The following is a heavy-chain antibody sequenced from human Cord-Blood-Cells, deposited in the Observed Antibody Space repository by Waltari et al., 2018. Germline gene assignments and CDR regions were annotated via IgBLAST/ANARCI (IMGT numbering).Heavy chain of an antibody. CDR3: ARRKPYSSGWYAFDI. D-gene: IGHD6-19*01. CDR2: INHSGST. J-gene: IGHJ3*02. V-gene: IGHV4-34*01. Sequence: QVQLQQWCAGLLKPSETLSLTCAVYGGSFSGYYWSWIRRPPGKGLEWIGEINHSGSTNYNPSLKSRVTISVDTSKNQFSLKLSSVTAADTAVYYCARRKPYSSGWYAFDIWGQGTMVTVSS. CDR1: GGSFSGYY.